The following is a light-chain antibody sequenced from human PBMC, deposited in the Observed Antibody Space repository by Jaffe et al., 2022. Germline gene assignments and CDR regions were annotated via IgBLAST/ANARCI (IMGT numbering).Light chain of an antibody. CDR3: QYYGDLPIT. CDR2: GAS. J-gene: IGKJ5*01. Sequence: EIVLTQSPGTLSLSPGESATLSCRASQSFWPSSLAWCQQKPGQAPRLLIYGASTRATGIPDRFSGSGSGTDFTLTISRLQPEDFAVYYCQYYGDLPITFGQGTRLEIK. CDR1: QSFWPSS. V-gene: IGKV3-20*01.